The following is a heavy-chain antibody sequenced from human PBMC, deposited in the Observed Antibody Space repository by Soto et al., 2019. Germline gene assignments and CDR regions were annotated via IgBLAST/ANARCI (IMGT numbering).Heavy chain of an antibody. D-gene: IGHD3-16*01. CDR1: GFIFSGNG. CDR3: VKDNNWAVPG. J-gene: IGHJ4*02. CDR2: ISGNSDAT. Sequence: GGSLRLSCAASGFIFSGNGMIWVCQRPGKGLEWVSIISGNSDATHYADTVKGRFTVSRDNSKNSLYLQMNSVRVEDTAMYYCVKDNNWAVPGWGQGTLVTVSS. V-gene: IGHV3-23*01.